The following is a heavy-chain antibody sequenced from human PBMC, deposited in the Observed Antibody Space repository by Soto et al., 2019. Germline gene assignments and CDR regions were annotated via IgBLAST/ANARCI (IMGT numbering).Heavy chain of an antibody. J-gene: IGHJ6*02. CDR1: GFTFSDYY. CDR3: ARVFYSRGWGADLYSEGV. CDR2: ISSSSSYT. D-gene: IGHD6-19*01. V-gene: IGHV3-11*05. Sequence: GGSLRLSCAASGFTFSDYYMSWIRQAPGKGQERVSYISSSSSYTNYADSVKGRFTISRDNAKNSLYLQMNSLRAEDTAVYYCARVFYSRGWGADLYSEGVWGQGATVTVAS.